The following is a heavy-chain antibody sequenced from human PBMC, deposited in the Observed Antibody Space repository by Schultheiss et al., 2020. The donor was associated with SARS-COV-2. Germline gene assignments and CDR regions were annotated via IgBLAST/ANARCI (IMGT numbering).Heavy chain of an antibody. CDR1: GGSISSSSYY. CDR3: ARVSYCSGGSCYPREKGTFDY. CDR2: IYYSGST. J-gene: IGHJ4*02. D-gene: IGHD2-15*01. V-gene: IGHV4-39*01. Sequence: SETLSLTCTVSGGSISSSSYYWGWIRQPPGKGLEWIGSIYYSGSTYYNPSLKSRVTIPVDTSKNQFSLKLSSVTAADTAVYYCARVSYCSGGSCYPREKGTFDYWGQGTLVTVSS.